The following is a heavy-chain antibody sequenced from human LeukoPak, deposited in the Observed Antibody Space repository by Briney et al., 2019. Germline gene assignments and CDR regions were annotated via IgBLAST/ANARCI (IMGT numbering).Heavy chain of an antibody. CDR3: ARYSSSLSDY. J-gene: IGHJ4*02. V-gene: IGHV4-38-2*02. CDR1: GYSISSGYY. CDR2: IYHSGST. D-gene: IGHD6-13*01. Sequence: SETLSLTCTVSGYSISSGYYWGWIRQPPGKGLEWIGSIYHSGSTYYNPSLKSRVTISVDTSKNQFSLKLSSVTAADTAVYYCARYSSSLSDYWGQGTLVTVSS.